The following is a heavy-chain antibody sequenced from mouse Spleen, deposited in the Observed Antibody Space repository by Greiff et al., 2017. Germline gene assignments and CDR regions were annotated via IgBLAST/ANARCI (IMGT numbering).Heavy chain of an antibody. CDR3: ARDFDY. CDR1: GYTFTSYW. CDR2: IDPSDSYT. Sequence: VQLQQPGAELVKPGASVKLSCKASGYTFTSYWMQWVKQRPGQGLEWIGEIDPSDSYTNYNQKFKGKATLTADKSSSTAYMQLNSLTSEDSAVYFCARDFDYWGQGTTLTVSS. J-gene: IGHJ2*01. V-gene: IGHV1-50*01.